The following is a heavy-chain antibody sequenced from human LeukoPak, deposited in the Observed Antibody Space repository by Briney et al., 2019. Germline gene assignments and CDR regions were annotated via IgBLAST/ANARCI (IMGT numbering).Heavy chain of an antibody. CDR2: IYDSGST. Sequence: SETLSLTCTVSDGSISSYYWSWIRQPPGRGLEWIGHIYDSGSTNYNPSLKSRVTISVDTSKNQFSLKLSSVTAADTAVYYCAREFSWSGFFDYWGQGTLVTVSS. V-gene: IGHV4-59*01. CDR3: AREFSWSGFFDY. J-gene: IGHJ4*02. D-gene: IGHD3-3*01. CDR1: DGSISSYY.